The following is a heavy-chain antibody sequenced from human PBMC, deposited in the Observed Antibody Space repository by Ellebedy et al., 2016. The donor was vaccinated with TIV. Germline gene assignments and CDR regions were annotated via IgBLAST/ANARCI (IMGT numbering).Heavy chain of an antibody. CDR2: IYTSGGT. CDR1: GGSISSYY. Sequence: GSLRLSCTVSGGSISSYYWSWIRQPAGKGLEWIGRIYTSGGTNYNPSLKSRVTMSVDTSKNQFSLKLSSVTAADTAVYYCARSPTRYGRRFDPWGQGTLVTVSS. D-gene: IGHD4-17*01. J-gene: IGHJ5*02. CDR3: ARSPTRYGRRFDP. V-gene: IGHV4-4*07.